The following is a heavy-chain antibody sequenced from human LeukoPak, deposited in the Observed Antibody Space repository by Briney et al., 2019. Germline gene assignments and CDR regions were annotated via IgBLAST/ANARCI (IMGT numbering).Heavy chain of an antibody. CDR1: GFTVTSNY. CDR3: ARESGYSYGLAGFFDY. Sequence: PGGSLRLSCAASGFTVTSNYMSWVRQAPGKGLEWVSVIYGDGRIHYADSVKGRFTISRVDSKNTLYLQMNSLRAEDTAVYYCARESGYSYGLAGFFDYWGQGTLVTVSS. D-gene: IGHD5-18*01. J-gene: IGHJ4*02. CDR2: IYGDGRI. V-gene: IGHV3-53*01.